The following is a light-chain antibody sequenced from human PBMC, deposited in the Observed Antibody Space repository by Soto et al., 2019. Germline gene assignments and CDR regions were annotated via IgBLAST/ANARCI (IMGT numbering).Light chain of an antibody. CDR1: QNINTY. Sequence: DIVLTQSPATLSLSPGERATLSCRASQNINTYLAWYQQKAGQAPRLLIYDASNRATGIPARFSGSGSGTDFTLTISSLEPEDFAVYYCQQRSNWMYTFGQGTKLEIK. J-gene: IGKJ2*01. V-gene: IGKV3-11*01. CDR2: DAS. CDR3: QQRSNWMYT.